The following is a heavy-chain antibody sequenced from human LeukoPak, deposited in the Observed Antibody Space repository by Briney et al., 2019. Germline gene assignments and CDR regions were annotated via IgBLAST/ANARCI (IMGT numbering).Heavy chain of an antibody. J-gene: IGHJ5*02. CDR2: MNPNSGNT. CDR3: ARGGSYSWFDP. Sequence: ASVKVSCKASGYTFTSYDINWVRQATGQGHEWMGWMNPNSGNTGYAQKFQGRVTITRNTSISTAYMELCSLRSEDTAMYYCARGGSYSWFDPWGQGTLVTVSS. CDR1: GYTFTSYD. V-gene: IGHV1-8*03. D-gene: IGHD3-10*01.